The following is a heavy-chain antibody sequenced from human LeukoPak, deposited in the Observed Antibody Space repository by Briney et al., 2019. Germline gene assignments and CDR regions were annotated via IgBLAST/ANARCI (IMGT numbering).Heavy chain of an antibody. V-gene: IGHV3-15*01. Sequence: GGSLRLSCAASGFTFRNAWMSWVRQAPGKGLEWVGRIKSKTDGGTTYYADSVKGRFTISRDNSKNTLYLQMNSLRAEDTAVYYCAPRAGYSYEGSGYYFDYWGQGTLVTVSS. D-gene: IGHD5-18*01. CDR1: GFTFRNAW. CDR2: IKSKTDGGTT. CDR3: APRAGYSYEGSGYYFDY. J-gene: IGHJ4*02.